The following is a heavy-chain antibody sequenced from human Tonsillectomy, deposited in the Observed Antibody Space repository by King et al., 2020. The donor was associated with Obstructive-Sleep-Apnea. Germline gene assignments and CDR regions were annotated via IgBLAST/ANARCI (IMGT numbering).Heavy chain of an antibody. CDR3: ARGNQLARGCDFFDP. J-gene: IGHJ5*02. D-gene: IGHD1-1*01. CDR2: IIPVFGTT. CDR1: RDIFRNYP. Sequence: QQQLVQSGAEVKKPGSSVKVSCKASRDIFRNYPINWVRQAPGQGLEWMGVIIPVFGTTDYAQKVQGRVTITADESTSTAYMELSSLRPEDTAVYYCARGNQLARGCDFFDPWGQGTLVTVSS. V-gene: IGHV1-69*01.